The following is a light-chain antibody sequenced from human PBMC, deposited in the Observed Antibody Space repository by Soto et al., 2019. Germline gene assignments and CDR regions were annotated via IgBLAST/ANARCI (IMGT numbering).Light chain of an antibody. V-gene: IGKV1-27*01. CDR3: QKYNGAPAWT. CDR2: AAS. CDR1: QDISDY. Sequence: DIQMTQSPSSLSASLGDRVTITCRASQDISDYLAWYQQKPGKVPKLLIYAASTLQSGVPSRFSGSGSGTDFTLTISSLQPEDVATYYCQKYNGAPAWTFGPGTKVEIK. J-gene: IGKJ1*01.